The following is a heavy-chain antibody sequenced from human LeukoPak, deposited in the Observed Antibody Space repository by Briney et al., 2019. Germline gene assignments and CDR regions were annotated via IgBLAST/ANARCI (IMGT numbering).Heavy chain of an antibody. CDR3: AKISTTVTSGWFDP. D-gene: IGHD4-17*01. Sequence: GGSLRLSCAASGFTFSRYAMTWVRQAPGKGLDWVSGISATGGSTYYADSVRGRFTISRGNSKNTLYLQMNSLRAEDTAIYYCAKISTTVTSGWFDPWGQGTLVTVSS. CDR1: GFTFSRYA. J-gene: IGHJ5*02. CDR2: ISATGGST. V-gene: IGHV3-23*01.